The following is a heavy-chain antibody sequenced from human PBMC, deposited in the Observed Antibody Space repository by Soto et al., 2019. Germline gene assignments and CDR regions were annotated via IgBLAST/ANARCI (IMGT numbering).Heavy chain of an antibody. CDR2: ISYGGNNK. D-gene: IGHD5-12*01. J-gene: IGHJ4*02. Sequence: LRLSCAASGFTFSSYGMHWVRQAPGKGLEWVAVISYGGNNKYYADSVRGRFTISRDDSKNTLYLQMNSLRAEDTALYYCAKDLGYGYYFDYWGQGTLVTVSS. CDR1: GFTFSSYG. CDR3: AKDLGYGYYFDY. V-gene: IGHV3-30*18.